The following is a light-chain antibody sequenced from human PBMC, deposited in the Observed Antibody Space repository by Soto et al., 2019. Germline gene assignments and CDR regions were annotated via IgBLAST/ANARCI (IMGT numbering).Light chain of an antibody. CDR3: QQYGSSSWT. CDR1: QRVSSSF. Sequence: EIVLTQSPGTLSLSPGERATLSCRASQRVSSSFLAWYQQKPGQAPRLLIYGASSRATGIPDRFSGSGSGTDFTLTISRLEPEDFAVYYCQQYGSSSWTFGQGTKVQIQ. V-gene: IGKV3-20*01. J-gene: IGKJ1*01. CDR2: GAS.